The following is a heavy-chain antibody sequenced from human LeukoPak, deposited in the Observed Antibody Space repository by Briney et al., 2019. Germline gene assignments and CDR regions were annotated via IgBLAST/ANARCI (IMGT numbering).Heavy chain of an antibody. J-gene: IGHJ4*02. V-gene: IGHV3-30-3*01. CDR2: ISSDGSNK. Sequence: PGRSLRLSCAASGFTFSIYAMHWVRQAPGKGLEWVVFISSDGSNKYCADSVKGRFTISRDNSRNTLYLQMNSLRDDDTAVYYCDPHDSSSHFWGQGTLVTVSS. CDR3: DPHDSSSHF. D-gene: IGHD6-6*01. CDR1: GFTFSIYA.